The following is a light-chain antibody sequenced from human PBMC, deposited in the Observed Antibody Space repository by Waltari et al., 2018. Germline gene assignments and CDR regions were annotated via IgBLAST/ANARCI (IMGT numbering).Light chain of an antibody. Sequence: EIVMTQSPATLSVSPGERATLSFRASQSVGTNLAWYQQKPGQAPRLLIYGESTRATGIPARFSGSGSGTEFTLTISNMQSEDFAVYYCQQYNNWPPLTFGGGTKVEIK. CDR2: GES. CDR1: QSVGTN. V-gene: IGKV3-15*01. CDR3: QQYNNWPPLT. J-gene: IGKJ4*01.